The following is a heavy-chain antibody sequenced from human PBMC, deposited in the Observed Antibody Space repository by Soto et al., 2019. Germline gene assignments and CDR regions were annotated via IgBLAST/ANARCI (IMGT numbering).Heavy chain of an antibody. CDR1: GGSISSGDYY. V-gene: IGHV4-30-4*01. CDR2: IYYSGST. J-gene: IGHJ4*02. CDR3: ASLGIITHFDY. Sequence: TSETLSLTCTVSGGSISSGDYYWSWIRQPPGKGLEWIGYIYYSGSTYYNPSLKSRVTISVDTSKNQFSLKLSSVTAADTAVYYCASLGIITHFDYWGQGTLVTVSS. D-gene: IGHD3-22*01.